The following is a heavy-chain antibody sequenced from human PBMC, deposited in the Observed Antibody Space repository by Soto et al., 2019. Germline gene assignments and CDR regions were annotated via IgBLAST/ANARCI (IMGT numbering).Heavy chain of an antibody. V-gene: IGHV6-1*01. CDR1: GDSVSSNSAA. D-gene: IGHD3-3*01. CDR3: AREPQVGVVIILYYYYYYGMDV. J-gene: IGHJ6*02. Sequence: RSQTISLTCAISGDSVSSNSAAWNWIRQSPSGGLEWLGRTYYRSKWYNDYAVSVKSRITINPDTSKNQFSLQLNSVTPEDTAVYYCAREPQVGVVIILYYYYYYGMDVWGQGTTVTVSS. CDR2: TYYRSKWYN.